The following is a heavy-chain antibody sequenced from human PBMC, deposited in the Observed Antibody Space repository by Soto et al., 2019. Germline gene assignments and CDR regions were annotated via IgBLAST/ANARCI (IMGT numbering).Heavy chain of an antibody. J-gene: IGHJ6*03. CDR2: IKSKTDGGTT. CDR1: GFTFSNAW. V-gene: IGHV3-15*01. Sequence: GGSLRLSCAASGFTFSNAWMSWVRQAPGKGLEWVGRIKSKTDGGTTDYAAPVKGRFTISRDDSKNTLYLQMNSLKTEDTAVYYCTVLVGAMNYYYYMDVWGKGTTVTVSS. CDR3: TVLVGAMNYYYYMDV. D-gene: IGHD1-26*01.